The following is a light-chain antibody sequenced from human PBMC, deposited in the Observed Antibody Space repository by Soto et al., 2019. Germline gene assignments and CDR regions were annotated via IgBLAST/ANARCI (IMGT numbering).Light chain of an antibody. V-gene: IGKV3-20*01. CDR3: QQYGSSPVT. J-gene: IGKJ1*01. CDR1: QSVSSSY. Sequence: EIVLTQSPGTLSLSPGERATLSCRASQSVSSSYLAWYQQQPGQAPRLLIYGASSRATGIPDRFSGSGSGTDFTLTSRRLEPEDFAVYYCQQYGSSPVTFGQATKVEIK. CDR2: GAS.